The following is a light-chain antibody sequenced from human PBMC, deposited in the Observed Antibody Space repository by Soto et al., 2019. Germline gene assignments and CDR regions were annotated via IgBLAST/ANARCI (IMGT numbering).Light chain of an antibody. CDR3: QQYNSYPCT. Sequence: DIQMTQSPSTLSASVGDRVTITCRASQSISSWLAWYQQKPGKAPKLLIYDASSLESGVPSRFSGSGSGTEFTLTISSLQPDDFAIYYCQQYNSYPCTFGQGTKLEIK. J-gene: IGKJ2*02. CDR2: DAS. CDR1: QSISSW. V-gene: IGKV1-5*01.